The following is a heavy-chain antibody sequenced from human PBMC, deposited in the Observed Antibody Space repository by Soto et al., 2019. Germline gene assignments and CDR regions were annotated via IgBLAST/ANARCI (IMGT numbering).Heavy chain of an antibody. D-gene: IGHD5-18*01. V-gene: IGHV4-34*01. CDR2: INHSGST. CDR3: ARGLGGYSYGDY. CDR1: GGSFSGYY. J-gene: IGHJ4*02. Sequence: QVQLQQWGAGLLKPSETLSLTCAVYGGSFSGYYWSWIRQPPGKGLEWLGEINHSGSTNYNPSLKRRVTISVDTSKNQFSLKLSSVTAADTAVYYCARGLGGYSYGDYWGQGTLVTVSS.